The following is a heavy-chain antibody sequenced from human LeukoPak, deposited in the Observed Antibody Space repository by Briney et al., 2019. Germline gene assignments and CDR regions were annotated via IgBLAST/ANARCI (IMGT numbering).Heavy chain of an antibody. J-gene: IGHJ4*02. D-gene: IGHD6-13*01. CDR2: IRYDGSNK. CDR3: AKSFRAAAGMFGDY. Sequence: PGGSLRLSCAASGFTFSSYGMHWVRQAPGKGLEWVAFIRYDGSNKYYADSVKGRFTISRDNSKNTLYLQMNSLRAEDTAVYYCAKSFRAAAGMFGDYWGQGTLVTVSS. CDR1: GFTFSSYG. V-gene: IGHV3-30*02.